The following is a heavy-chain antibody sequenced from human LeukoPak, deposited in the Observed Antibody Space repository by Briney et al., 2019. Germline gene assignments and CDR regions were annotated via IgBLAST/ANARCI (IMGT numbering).Heavy chain of an antibody. CDR2: IKSKTDGGTT. V-gene: IGHV3-15*01. Sequence: PGGSLRLSCAASGFTFSSYAMSWARQAPGKGLEWVGRIKSKTDGGTTDYAAPVKGRFTISRDDSKNTLYLQMNSLKTEDTAVYYCLATYYYDSSGLGYFDYWGQGTLVTVSS. CDR3: LATYYYDSSGLGYFDY. J-gene: IGHJ4*02. D-gene: IGHD3-22*01. CDR1: GFTFSSYA.